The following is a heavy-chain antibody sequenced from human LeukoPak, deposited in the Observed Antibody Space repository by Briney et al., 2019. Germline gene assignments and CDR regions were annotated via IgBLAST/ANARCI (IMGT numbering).Heavy chain of an antibody. V-gene: IGHV4-34*01. D-gene: IGHD6-19*01. Sequence: SETLSLTCAVYGGSFSHYYWSWIRQPPGKGLEWIGEINHSGSTYYNPSLKSRVTISVDTSKNQFSLKLSSVTAADTAVYYCARVQWLRYFDYWGQGTLVTVSS. CDR2: INHSGST. CDR1: GGSFSHYY. CDR3: ARVQWLRYFDY. J-gene: IGHJ4*02.